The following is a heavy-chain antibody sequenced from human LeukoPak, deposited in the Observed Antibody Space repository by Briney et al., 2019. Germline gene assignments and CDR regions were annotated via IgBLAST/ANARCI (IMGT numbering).Heavy chain of an antibody. CDR1: GYTFTSYD. V-gene: IGHV1-8*03. CDR3: ARDRHSSSQMFDP. J-gene: IGHJ5*02. D-gene: IGHD6-13*01. Sequence: ASVKVSCKASGYTFTSYDINWVRQATGQGLEWMGWMNPNSGNTGYAQKFQGRVTITRNTSISTAYMELSGLRSEDTAVYYCARDRHSSSQMFDPWGQGTLVTVSS. CDR2: MNPNSGNT.